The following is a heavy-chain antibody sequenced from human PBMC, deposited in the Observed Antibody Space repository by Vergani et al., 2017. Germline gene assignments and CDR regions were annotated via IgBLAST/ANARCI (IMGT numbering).Heavy chain of an antibody. J-gene: IGHJ5*02. D-gene: IGHD6-19*01. CDR1: GASIRSSNYY. CDR3: AGHSTVEWLVKLGWFDP. CDR2: FYYSGST. Sequence: QLQLQESGPGLVKPSATLSLTCSVSGASIRSSNYYWGWSRQPPGRGLEWSGSFYYSGSTYYNPSLKSRVTISVDTSKNQFSLKLSSVTAADTAVYFCAGHSTVEWLVKLGWFDPWGQGILVTVSS. V-gene: IGHV4-39*01.